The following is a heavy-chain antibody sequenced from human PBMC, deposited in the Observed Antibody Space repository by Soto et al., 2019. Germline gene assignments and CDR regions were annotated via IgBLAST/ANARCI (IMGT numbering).Heavy chain of an antibody. J-gene: IGHJ6*02. V-gene: IGHV4-30-4*01. CDR2: IYYSGST. D-gene: IGHD3-3*01. Sequence: PSETLSLTCTVSGGSISSGDYYWSWIRQPPGKGLEWIGYIYYSGSTYYNPSLKSRVTISVDTSKNQFSLKLSSVTAADTAVYYCARGSAYYDFWSGYSTDYYYGMDVWGQGTTVTVSS. CDR3: ARGSAYYDFWSGYSTDYYYGMDV. CDR1: GGSISSGDYY.